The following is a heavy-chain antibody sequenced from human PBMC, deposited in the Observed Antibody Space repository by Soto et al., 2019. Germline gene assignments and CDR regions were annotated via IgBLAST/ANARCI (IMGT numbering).Heavy chain of an antibody. CDR2: IIPIFGTP. D-gene: IGHD2-21*01. Sequence: RASVKVSCKASGGTFSNYAFSWVRQAPGQGPEWMGGIIPIFGTPNYAQKFQARLTITADESTSTAYMELSSLRSEDTAVYYCARAVVALYFYYGMDVWGQGTTVTVSS. V-gene: IGHV1-69*13. CDR3: ARAVVALYFYYGMDV. CDR1: GGTFSNYA. J-gene: IGHJ6*02.